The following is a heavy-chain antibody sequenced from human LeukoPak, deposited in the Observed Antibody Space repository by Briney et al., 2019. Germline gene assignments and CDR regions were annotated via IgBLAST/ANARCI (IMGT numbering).Heavy chain of an antibody. CDR1: GFTFSSYS. CDR3: AKFTPWMYYYDSSGHFDY. V-gene: IGHV3-23*01. D-gene: IGHD3-22*01. Sequence: GGSLRLSCAASGFTFSSYSMNWVRQAPGKGLEWVSAISGSGGSTYYADSGKGRFTISRDNSKNTLYLQMNSLRAEDTAVYYCAKFTPWMYYYDSSGHFDYWGQGTLVTVSS. CDR2: ISGSGGST. J-gene: IGHJ4*02.